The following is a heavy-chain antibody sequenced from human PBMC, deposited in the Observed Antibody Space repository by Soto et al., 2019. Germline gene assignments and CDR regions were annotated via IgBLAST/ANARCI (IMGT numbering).Heavy chain of an antibody. Sequence: EVLLLESGGGLVQPGGSLKLSCAASGFTFVSYAMTWVRQAPGKGLEWVSTISVSGTYTYYADSVEGRFTISRDNSKNALYLQMNGLRAEDTAVYYCAKTAEITMVRGVLDSWGQGTLVTVSS. CDR2: ISVSGTYT. CDR1: GFTFVSYA. CDR3: AKTAEITMVRGVLDS. V-gene: IGHV3-23*01. D-gene: IGHD3-10*01. J-gene: IGHJ4*02.